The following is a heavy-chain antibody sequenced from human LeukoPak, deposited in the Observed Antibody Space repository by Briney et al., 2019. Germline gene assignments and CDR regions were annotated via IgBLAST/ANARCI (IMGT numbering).Heavy chain of an antibody. D-gene: IGHD2-2*01. V-gene: IGHV3-15*01. Sequence: PGGSLRLSCAASGFIFSNAWMTWVRQAPGQGLEWVGRIKSKTDGGTIDYAAPVKGRFTISRDDSKDTLYLQMNSLKTEDTAVYYCTTDLVDLCSSTGCYDNWLDPWGQGTLVTVSS. CDR2: IKSKTDGGTI. CDR3: TTDLVDLCSSTGCYDNWLDP. CDR1: GFIFSNAW. J-gene: IGHJ5*02.